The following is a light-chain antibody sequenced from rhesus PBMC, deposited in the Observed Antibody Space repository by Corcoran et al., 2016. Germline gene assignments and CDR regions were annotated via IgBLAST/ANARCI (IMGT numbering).Light chain of an antibody. J-gene: IGKJ1*01. Sequence: DIQMSQSPSSLSASVGDKVTITCRASQGISNALAWYQQKPGKAPQLLIYATYSLERGVPSRFSGSRSGTDFTLTISSLQPEDFATYYCQQGYSPPWTFGQGTKVEIK. CDR1: QGISNA. CDR3: QQGYSPPWT. V-gene: IGKV1-33*02. CDR2: ATY.